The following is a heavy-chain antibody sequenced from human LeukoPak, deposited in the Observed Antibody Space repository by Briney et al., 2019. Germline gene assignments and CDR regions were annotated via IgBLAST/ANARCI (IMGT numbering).Heavy chain of an antibody. D-gene: IGHD6-6*01. CDR2: ISGDGTFI. V-gene: IGHV3-23*01. CDR1: GLTFTSYA. J-gene: IGHJ4*02. Sequence: PGGSLRLSCAASGLTFTSYAVNWVRQAPGKGLEWVSAISGDGTFIYYAGSVKGRFTISRDSSKSTVYLQMNTLRAEDTAIYYCARVDGSSLSRARFDYWGPGTLVTVSS. CDR3: ARVDGSSLSRARFDY.